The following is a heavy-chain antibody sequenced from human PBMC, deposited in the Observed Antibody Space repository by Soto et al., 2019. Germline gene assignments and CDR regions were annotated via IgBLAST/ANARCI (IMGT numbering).Heavy chain of an antibody. J-gene: IGHJ4*02. Sequence: GGSLRLSCAASGFTVSTSQMTWVRQAPGKGLEWVSGITPNGDNTFYADSVKGRFTISRDNSKNTLYLQMNSLRAEDTSVYYCAKEGGLSFSYYISSSYYFDYWGQGSLVPVSA. CDR3: AKEGGLSFSYYISSSYYFDY. V-gene: IGHV3-53*05. CDR1: GFTVSTSQ. CDR2: ITPNGDNT. D-gene: IGHD1-26*01.